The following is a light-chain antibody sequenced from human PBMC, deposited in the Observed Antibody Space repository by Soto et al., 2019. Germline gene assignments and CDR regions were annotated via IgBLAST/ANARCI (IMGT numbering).Light chain of an antibody. J-gene: IGKJ4*01. CDR3: QQSSKWPPT. Sequence: EILLTQSPATLSLSPGERATLSCRASESVTTDSVWYQQKPGQGPRLLIYDASKRDTGIPARFSGSGSGTDFTLTISSLEPEDFAVYYCQQSSKWPPTFGGGTKVEIK. CDR1: ESVTTD. CDR2: DAS. V-gene: IGKV3-11*01.